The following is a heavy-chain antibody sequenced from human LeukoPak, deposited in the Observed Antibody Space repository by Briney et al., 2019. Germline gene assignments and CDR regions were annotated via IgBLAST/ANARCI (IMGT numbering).Heavy chain of an antibody. V-gene: IGHV1-46*01. CDR3: AREGGVDHSNLNWFDP. Sequence: ASVKVSCKASGYTFTSYYMHWVRQAPGQGLEWMGIINPSGGSTSYAQKFQGRVTMTRDTSTSTVYMELSSLRSEDTAVYYCAREGGVDHSNLNWFDPWGQGTLVTVSS. CDR1: GYTFTSYY. J-gene: IGHJ5*02. CDR2: INPSGGST. D-gene: IGHD4-11*01.